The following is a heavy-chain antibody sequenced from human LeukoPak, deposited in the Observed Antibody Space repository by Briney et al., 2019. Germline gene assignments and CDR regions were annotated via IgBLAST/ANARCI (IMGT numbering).Heavy chain of an antibody. CDR1: GGSISSSNYY. CDR3: AKELRVGVIDY. Sequence: SETLSLTCIVSGGSISSSNYYWGWIRQSPGKGLEWIGSIYYSGSTYYNPSLKSRVTISVDTSKNQFSLKLSSVTAADTAVYYCAKELRVGVIDYWGQGTLVTVSS. D-gene: IGHD1-26*01. V-gene: IGHV4-39*07. CDR2: IYYSGST. J-gene: IGHJ4*02.